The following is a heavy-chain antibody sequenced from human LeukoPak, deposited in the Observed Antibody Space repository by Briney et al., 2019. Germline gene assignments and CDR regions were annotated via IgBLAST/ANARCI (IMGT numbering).Heavy chain of an antibody. CDR3: ARVAIPSYHYSMDV. V-gene: IGHV4-4*07. CDR2: ISTSGST. D-gene: IGHD2-2*02. Sequence: SETLSLTCTVSGGSISNFYWTWIRQPAGKGLEWIGRISTSGSTNYNPSLGRRVTMSVDTSKNQSSLKLSSVTAADTAVYYCARVAIPSYHYSMDVWGKGTTVTVSS. CDR1: GGSISNFY. J-gene: IGHJ6*03.